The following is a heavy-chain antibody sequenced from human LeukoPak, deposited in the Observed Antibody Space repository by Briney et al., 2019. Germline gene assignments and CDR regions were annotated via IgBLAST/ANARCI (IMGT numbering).Heavy chain of an antibody. D-gene: IGHD3-10*01. CDR2: ITHSGSS. CDR3: ARRVQMSSASATSNTWLDP. J-gene: IGHJ5*02. V-gene: IGHV4-34*01. Sequence: SETLSLTCAVYVDSFSGYYWSWIRQPPGGGLEWVGGITHSGSSNYNPSLNSRVTMSVDTSKNQFSLKLSSVTAADTAVYYCARRVQMSSASATSNTWLDPWGQGTLVTVSS. CDR1: VDSFSGYY.